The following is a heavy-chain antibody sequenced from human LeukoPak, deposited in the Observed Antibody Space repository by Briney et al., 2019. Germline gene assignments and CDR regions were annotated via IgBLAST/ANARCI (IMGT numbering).Heavy chain of an antibody. CDR1: GYTFTSYG. V-gene: IGHV1-8*03. Sequence: GASVKVSCKASGYTFTSYGINWVRQATGQGLEWMGWMNPNSGNTGYAQKFQGRVTITRNTSISTAYMELSSLRSEDTAVYYCARGGLGPITIFGVVIAPFDYWGQGTLVTVSS. CDR2: MNPNSGNT. D-gene: IGHD3-3*01. CDR3: ARGGLGPITIFGVVIAPFDY. J-gene: IGHJ4*02.